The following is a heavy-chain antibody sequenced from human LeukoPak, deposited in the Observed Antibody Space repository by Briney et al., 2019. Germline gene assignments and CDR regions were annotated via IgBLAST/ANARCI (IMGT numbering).Heavy chain of an antibody. D-gene: IGHD1-26*01. CDR3: ARDQTDSGGYNQYYYYGMDV. Sequence: GASVKVSCKAPGYIFTSYAMNWVRQAPGQGLEWMGWINTNTGNPTYAQGFTGRFVFSLDTSVSTAHLQISSLKAEDTAVYYCARDQTDSGGYNQYYYYGMDVWGQGTTVTVSS. CDR2: INTNTGNP. V-gene: IGHV7-4-1*02. CDR1: GYIFTSYA. J-gene: IGHJ6*02.